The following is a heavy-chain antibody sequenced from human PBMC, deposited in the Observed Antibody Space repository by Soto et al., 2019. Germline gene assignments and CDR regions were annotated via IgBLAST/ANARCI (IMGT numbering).Heavy chain of an antibody. D-gene: IGHD3-9*01. CDR2: ISAYNGNT. Sequence: ASVKVSCKASGYTFTSYGISWVRQAPGQGLEWMGWISAYNGNTNYAQKLQGRVTMTTDTSTSTAYMELRSLRSDDTAVYYCARVLRHYDILTGYDDEGAPDYWGQGTLVTVSS. CDR1: GYTFTSYG. CDR3: ARVLRHYDILTGYDDEGAPDY. J-gene: IGHJ4*02. V-gene: IGHV1-18*01.